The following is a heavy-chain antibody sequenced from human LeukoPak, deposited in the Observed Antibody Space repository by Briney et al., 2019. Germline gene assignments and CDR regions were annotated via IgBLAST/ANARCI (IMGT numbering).Heavy chain of an antibody. CDR3: ARGDIVLVPAAIPACYM. D-gene: IGHD2-2*02. CDR1: GFTFSSYW. CDR2: INQNGSKK. J-gene: IGHJ3*02. Sequence: PGGSLRLSCAASGFTFSSYWMSWVRQAPGKGLEWVANINQNGSKKYYVDSVKGRFTISRDNAKNSLYLQMNSLRADDTAVYYCARGDIVLVPAAIPACYMWGQGTMVTVSS. V-gene: IGHV3-7*01.